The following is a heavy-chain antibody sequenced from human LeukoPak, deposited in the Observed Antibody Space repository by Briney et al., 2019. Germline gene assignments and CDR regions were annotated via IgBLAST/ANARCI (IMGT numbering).Heavy chain of an antibody. CDR2: IYHSGST. V-gene: IGHV4-30-2*01. J-gene: IGHJ4*02. Sequence: SETLSLTCAVSGGSISSGGYSWSWIRQPPGKGLEWIGYIYHSGSTYYNPSLKSRVTISVDRSKNQFSLKLSSVTAADTAVYYCARGDYYDSSGLAFDNWGQGTLVTVSS. CDR3: ARGDYYDSSGLAFDN. D-gene: IGHD3-22*01. CDR1: GGSISSGGYS.